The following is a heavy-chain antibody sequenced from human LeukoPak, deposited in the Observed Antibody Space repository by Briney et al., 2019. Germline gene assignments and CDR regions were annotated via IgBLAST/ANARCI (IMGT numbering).Heavy chain of an antibody. CDR1: GFTFSNYE. J-gene: IGHJ4*02. V-gene: IGHV3-48*03. Sequence: PGGSLRLSCAASGFTFSNYEMNWVRQAPGKGLEWVSYISSSGNTIYYADSVKSRFTISRDNAKNSLYLQMNSLRAEDTAVYYCVGRVATMNQFDYWGQGTLVTVSS. CDR2: ISSSGNTI. D-gene: IGHD5-12*01. CDR3: VGRVATMNQFDY.